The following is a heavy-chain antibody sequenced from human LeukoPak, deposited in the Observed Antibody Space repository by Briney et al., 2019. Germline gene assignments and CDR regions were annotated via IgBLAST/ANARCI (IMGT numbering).Heavy chain of an antibody. Sequence: PGGSLRLSCAASGFTFSSYGMHWVRQAPGKGLEWVAVVWYDGSNKYYADSVKGRFTISRDNSKNTLYLQMNSLRAEDTAVYYCAKESGYWNYWGQGTLVTVSS. J-gene: IGHJ4*02. CDR1: GFTFSSYG. V-gene: IGHV3-33*06. CDR3: AKESGYWNY. CDR2: VWYDGSNK. D-gene: IGHD3-22*01.